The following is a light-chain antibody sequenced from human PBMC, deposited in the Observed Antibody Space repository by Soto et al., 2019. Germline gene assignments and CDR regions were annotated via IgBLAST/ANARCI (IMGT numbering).Light chain of an antibody. Sequence: DIQMTQSPSSLSASVGDRVTITRRASQSISSYLNWYQQKPGKAPKLLIYAASNLQSGIPSRFSGSGSGTDFTLTISSLQPEDFATYYCQQSYSTPRTFGQGTKVEIK. CDR2: AAS. J-gene: IGKJ1*01. CDR3: QQSYSTPRT. V-gene: IGKV1-39*01. CDR1: QSISSY.